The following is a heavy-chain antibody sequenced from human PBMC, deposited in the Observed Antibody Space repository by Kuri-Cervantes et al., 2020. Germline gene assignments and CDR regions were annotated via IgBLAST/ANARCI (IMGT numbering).Heavy chain of an antibody. D-gene: IGHD3-3*01. CDR1: GFTFSSYA. J-gene: IGHJ6*02. CDR2: ISYDGSNK. Sequence: GESLKISCAASGFTFSSYAMHWVRQAPGKGLEWVAVISYDGSNKYYADSVKGRFTISRDNSKNTLYLQMNSLRAEDTAVYYCAREAYDFWSGYYFDYYYYGMDVWGQGPTVTVSS. V-gene: IGHV3-30-3*01. CDR3: AREAYDFWSGYYFDYYYYGMDV.